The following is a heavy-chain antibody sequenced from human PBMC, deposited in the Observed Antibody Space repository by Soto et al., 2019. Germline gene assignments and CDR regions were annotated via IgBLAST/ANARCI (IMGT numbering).Heavy chain of an antibody. V-gene: IGHV4-59*01. J-gene: IGHJ5*02. CDR3: ARGGYRTLAWFDP. CDR1: GGSISNYY. Sequence: SETLSLTCTVSGGSISNYYWSWIRQSPGKGLEWIANIYHSGTTNYNPSLKGRVSISIDSSKNQVSLRLKSVTAADTAVYYCARGGYRTLAWFDPWGQGTLVTVSS. CDR2: IYHSGTT. D-gene: IGHD5-18*01.